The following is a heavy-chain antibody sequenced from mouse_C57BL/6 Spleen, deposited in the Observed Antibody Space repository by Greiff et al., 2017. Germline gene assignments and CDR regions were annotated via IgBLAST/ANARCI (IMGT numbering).Heavy chain of an antibody. V-gene: IGHV1-64*01. Sequence: QVQLQQPGAELVKPGASVKLSCKASGYTFTSYWMHWVKQRPGQGLEWIGMIHPNSGSTNYNEKFKSKATLPVDKSSSTAYMKLSSLTSEDSAVYYCARITTVVTPDAMDYWGQGTSGTVSS. CDR3: ARITTVVTPDAMDY. CDR2: IHPNSGST. J-gene: IGHJ4*01. D-gene: IGHD1-1*01. CDR1: GYTFTSYW.